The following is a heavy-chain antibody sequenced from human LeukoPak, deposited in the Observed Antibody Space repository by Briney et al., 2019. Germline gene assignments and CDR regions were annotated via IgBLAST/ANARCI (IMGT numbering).Heavy chain of an antibody. V-gene: IGHV1-2*02. CDR2: INPNSGGT. Sequence: ASVKVSCKASGYTFTGYYMHWVRQAPGQGLEWMGWINPNSGGTNYAQKFQGRVTMTRDTYISTAYMELSRLRSDDTAVYYCARDRQWIQLWLRWFDPWGQGTLVTVSS. J-gene: IGHJ5*02. CDR3: ARDRQWIQLWLRWFDP. CDR1: GYTFTGYY. D-gene: IGHD5-18*01.